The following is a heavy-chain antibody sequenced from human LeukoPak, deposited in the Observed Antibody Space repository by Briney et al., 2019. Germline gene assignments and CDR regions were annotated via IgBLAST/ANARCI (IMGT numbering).Heavy chain of an antibody. J-gene: IGHJ4*02. Sequence: GSLRLSCAASGFTFRVYAMNWVRQAPGKGLEWVSYIDSDSSDILYAGSVKGRFTISREHARNSLFLQLNSLEGEDTAVDYCWSATNPPQLSHHGGQETRDSV. D-gene: IGHD5-18*01. CDR2: IDSDSSDI. V-gene: IGHV3-21*05. CDR3: WSATNPPQLSHH. CDR1: GFTFRVYA.